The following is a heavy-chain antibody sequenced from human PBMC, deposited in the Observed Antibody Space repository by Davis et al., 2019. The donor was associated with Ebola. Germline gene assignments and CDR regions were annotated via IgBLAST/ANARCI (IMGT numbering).Heavy chain of an antibody. CDR1: GFTFSSYG. CDR3: ARIRQWLAQSGYFDY. J-gene: IGHJ4*02. V-gene: IGHV3-30*03. CDR2: ISYDGSNK. Sequence: GESLKISCAASGFTFSSYGMHWVRQAPGKGLEWVAVISYDGSNKYYADSVKGRFTISRDNSKNTLYLQMNSLRAEDTAVYYCARIRQWLAQSGYFDYWGQGTLVTVSS. D-gene: IGHD6-19*01.